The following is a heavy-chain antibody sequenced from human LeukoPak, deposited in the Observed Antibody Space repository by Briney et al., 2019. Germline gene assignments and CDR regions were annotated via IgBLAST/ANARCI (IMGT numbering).Heavy chain of an antibody. D-gene: IGHD2-21*01. J-gene: IGHJ4*02. CDR3: ARDEYCGGDCYSDY. V-gene: IGHV3-53*05. CDR1: NX. Sequence: NXXXXXXXAPGKGXEXVSVIYSGGSTYYADSVKGRFTISRDNSKNTLYLQMNSLRAEDTAVYYCARDEYCGGDCYSDYWGQGTLVTVSS. CDR2: IYSGGST.